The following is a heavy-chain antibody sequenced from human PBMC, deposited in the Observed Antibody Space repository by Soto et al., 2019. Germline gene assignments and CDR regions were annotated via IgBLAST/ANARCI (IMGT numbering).Heavy chain of an antibody. CDR3: ARVMTGGYYYGMDV. Sequence: QVQLQESGPGLVKPSQTLSLTCTVSGGSISSGGYYWSWIRQHPGKGLEWIGYIYYSGSTYYNPSLKRRVTISVDTSKNQFSLKLSSVTAADTAVYYCARVMTGGYYYGMDVWGQGTTVTVSS. CDR2: IYYSGST. J-gene: IGHJ6*02. D-gene: IGHD3-10*01. V-gene: IGHV4-31*03. CDR1: GGSISSGGYY.